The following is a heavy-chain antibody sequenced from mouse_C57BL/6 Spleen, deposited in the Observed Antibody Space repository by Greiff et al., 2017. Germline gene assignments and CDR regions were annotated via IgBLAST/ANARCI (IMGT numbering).Heavy chain of an antibody. CDR2: ISSGGDYI. V-gene: IGHV5-9-1*02. CDR1: GFTFSSYA. J-gene: IGHJ4*01. D-gene: IGHD1-1*01. Sequence: VMLVESGEGLVKPGGSLKLSCAASGFTFSSYAMSWVRQTPEKRLEWVAYISSGGDYISYADNVKGRFTISRDNARNTLYLQMSSLQSEDTAMYYCTRNYYGPSYAMDYWGQGTSVTVSS. CDR3: TRNYYGPSYAMDY.